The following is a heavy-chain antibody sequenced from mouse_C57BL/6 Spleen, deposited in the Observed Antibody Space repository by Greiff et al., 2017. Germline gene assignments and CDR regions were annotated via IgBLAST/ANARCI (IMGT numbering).Heavy chain of an antibody. J-gene: IGHJ1*03. D-gene: IGHD4-1*01. V-gene: IGHV5-17*01. CDR3: ARELTGTYWYFDV. CDR2: ISSGSSTI. Sequence: EVMLVESGGGLVKPGGSLKLSCAASGFTFSDYGMHWVRQAPEKGLEWVAYISSGSSTIYYADTVKGRFTISRDNAKNTLFLQMTSLRSEDTAMYYCARELTGTYWYFDVWGTGTTVTVSS. CDR1: GFTFSDYG.